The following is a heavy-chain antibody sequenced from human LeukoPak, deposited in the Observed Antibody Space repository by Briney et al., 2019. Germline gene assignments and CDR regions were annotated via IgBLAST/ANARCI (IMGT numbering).Heavy chain of an antibody. CDR1: GGSISNYY. J-gene: IGHJ4*02. CDR3: ARLDAAAGRYLQFFY. CDR2: IHDSGST. V-gene: IGHV4-59*08. Sequence: SETLSLTCTVSGGSISNYYWGWIRQSPEKGLEWIGYIHDSGSTNYNPSLKSRVTISVDTSKNQFSLKLSSVTAADTAVYYCARLDAAAGRYLQFFYWGQGTLVTVSS. D-gene: IGHD5-24*01.